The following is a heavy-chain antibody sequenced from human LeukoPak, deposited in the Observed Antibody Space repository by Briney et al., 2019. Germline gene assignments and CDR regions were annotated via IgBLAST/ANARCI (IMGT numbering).Heavy chain of an antibody. J-gene: IGHJ6*04. D-gene: IGHD2-2*01. CDR3: ARDPSCSSTSCPTIYNYGMDV. V-gene: IGHV3-7*03. Sequence: GGSLRLSCAASGFTFSSYWMSWVRQAPGKGLEWVANIKQDGSEKYYVDSVKGRFTISRDNAKNSLYLQMNSLRAEDTAVYYCARDPSCSSTSCPTIYNYGMDVWGKGTTVTVSS. CDR1: GFTFSSYW. CDR2: IKQDGSEK.